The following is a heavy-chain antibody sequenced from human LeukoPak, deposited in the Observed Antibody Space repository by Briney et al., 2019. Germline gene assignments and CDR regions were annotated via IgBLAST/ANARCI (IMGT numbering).Heavy chain of an antibody. V-gene: IGHV4-59*01. D-gene: IGHD1-26*01. CDR2: IYYSGST. CDR1: GGSISSYY. Sequence: PSETLSLTCTVSGGSISSYYWSWIRQPPGKGLEWIGYIYYSGSTNYNPSLKSRVTISVDTSKNHFSLKLSSVTAADTAVYYCARASFKWGGSYNLWGQGTLVTVSS. J-gene: IGHJ4*02. CDR3: ARASFKWGGSYNL.